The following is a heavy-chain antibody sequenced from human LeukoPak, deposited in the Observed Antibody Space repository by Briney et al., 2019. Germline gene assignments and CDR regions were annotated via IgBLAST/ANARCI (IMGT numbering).Heavy chain of an antibody. D-gene: IGHD6-6*01. V-gene: IGHV3-23*01. J-gene: IGHJ5*02. Sequence: PGGSLRLSCAASGFTFSSYAMSWVRQAPGKGLEWVSAISGSGGSTYYADSVKGRFTISRDNSKNTLYLQMNSLRAEDTAVYYCAKGVDGEYSSSINWFDPWGQGTLVTVSS. CDR3: AKGVDGEYSSSINWFDP. CDR1: GFTFSSYA. CDR2: ISGSGGST.